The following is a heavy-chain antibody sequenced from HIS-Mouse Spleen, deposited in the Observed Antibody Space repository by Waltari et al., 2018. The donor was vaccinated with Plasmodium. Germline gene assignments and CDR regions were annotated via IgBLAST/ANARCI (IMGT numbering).Heavy chain of an antibody. D-gene: IGHD6-13*01. CDR2: IKQDGSEK. J-gene: IGHJ2*01. Sequence: EVQLVESGGGLVQPGGSVRLSGAASGFPLSRHWMSWVRQAPGKGLEWVANIKQDGSEKYYGDSVKGRFTISRDNAKNSLYLQMNSLRAEDTAVYYCASSWYWYFDLWGRGTLVTVSS. CDR3: ASSWYWYFDL. CDR1: GFPLSRHW. V-gene: IGHV3-7*01.